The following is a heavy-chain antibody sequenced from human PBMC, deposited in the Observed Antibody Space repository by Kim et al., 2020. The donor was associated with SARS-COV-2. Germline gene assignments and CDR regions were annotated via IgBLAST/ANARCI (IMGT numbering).Heavy chain of an antibody. Sequence: DSVKGRLTISRDNSKNTLYRQMNSLRAEDTAVYYCAKGPHYYGSGSYGDYWGQGTLVTVSS. CDR3: AKGPHYYGSGSYGDY. D-gene: IGHD3-10*01. J-gene: IGHJ4*02. V-gene: IGHV3-23*01.